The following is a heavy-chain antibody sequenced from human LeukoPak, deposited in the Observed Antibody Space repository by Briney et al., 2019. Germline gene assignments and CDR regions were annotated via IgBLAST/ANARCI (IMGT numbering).Heavy chain of an antibody. CDR3: ARVPYSSSFGYYGMDV. D-gene: IGHD1-26*01. CDR1: GGSISSGDYY. CDR2: IYYSGST. J-gene: IGHJ6*02. V-gene: IGHV4-30-4*08. Sequence: SETLSLTCTVSGGSISSGDYYWSWIRQPPGKGLEWIGYIYYSGSTYYNPSLKSRVTISVDTSKNQFSLKLSSVTAADTAVYYCARVPYSSSFGYYGMDVWGQGTTVTVSS.